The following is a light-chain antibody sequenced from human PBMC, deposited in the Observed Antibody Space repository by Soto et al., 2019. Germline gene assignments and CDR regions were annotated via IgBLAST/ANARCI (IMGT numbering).Light chain of an antibody. CDR3: SSYTSSFYV. Sequence: QSVLTQPASVSGSPGQSITISCTGTSSDVGGYNYVSWYQQHPGKAPKLMIYDVINRPSGVSNRFSGSKSGNTASLTISGLQAEDEADYYCSSYTSSFYVFGTGTKVTVL. J-gene: IGLJ1*01. CDR2: DVI. CDR1: SSDVGGYNY. V-gene: IGLV2-14*01.